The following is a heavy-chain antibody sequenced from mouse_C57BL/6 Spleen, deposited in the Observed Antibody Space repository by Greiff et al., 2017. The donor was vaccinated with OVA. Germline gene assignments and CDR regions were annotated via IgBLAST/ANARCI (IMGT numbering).Heavy chain of an antibody. V-gene: IGHV2-4*01. Sequence: QVQLKESGPGLVQPSQCLSITCTVSGFSLTSYGVHWVRQPPGKGLEWLGVIWSGGSTDYTAAFISRLSISTDNSKSQVFFKMNRLQADDTAIYYGDKDGHYGTSYDWYFDVWGTGTTVTVSS. D-gene: IGHD1-1*01. CDR3: DKDGHYGTSYDWYFDV. CDR1: GFSLTSYG. J-gene: IGHJ1*03. CDR2: IWSGGST.